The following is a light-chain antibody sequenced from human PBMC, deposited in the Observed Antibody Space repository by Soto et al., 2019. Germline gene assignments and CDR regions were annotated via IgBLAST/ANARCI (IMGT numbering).Light chain of an antibody. CDR3: SSYTRSSTLV. Sequence: QSALTQPASVSGSPGQSITISCTGTSSDVGGYNYVSWHQQHPGKVPKLMIYDVSNRPSGVSNRFSGSKSGNTASLTISGLPAEDEADYYCSSYTRSSTLVFGGGTQLTVL. CDR1: SSDVGGYNY. CDR2: DVS. J-gene: IGLJ7*01. V-gene: IGLV2-14*01.